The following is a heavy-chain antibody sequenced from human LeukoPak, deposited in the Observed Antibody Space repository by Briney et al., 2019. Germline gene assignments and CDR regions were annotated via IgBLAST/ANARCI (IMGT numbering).Heavy chain of an antibody. CDR3: ARIEGIAVAGTLAGKRSFDY. CDR1: GYSFTSYW. J-gene: IGHJ4*02. Sequence: KTGESLKISCKGSGYSFTSYWIGWVRQMPGKGLEWMGIIYPGDSDTRYSPSFQGQVTISADKSISTAYLQWSSLKASDTAMYYCARIEGIAVAGTLAGKRSFDYWGQGTLVTVSS. CDR2: IYPGDSDT. V-gene: IGHV5-51*01. D-gene: IGHD6-19*01.